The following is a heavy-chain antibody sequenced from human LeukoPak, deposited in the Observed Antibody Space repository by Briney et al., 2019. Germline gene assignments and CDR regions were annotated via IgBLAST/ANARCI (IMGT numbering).Heavy chain of an antibody. CDR3: ARGSYYYDSSGYYLSPHSDY. CDR2: MNPNSGNT. J-gene: IGHJ4*02. Sequence: GASVKVSCKASGYTFTSYDINWVRQATAQGLEWMGWMNPNSGNTGYAQKFQGRVTMTRNTSISTAYMELSSLRSEDTAVYYCARGSYYYDSSGYYLSPHSDYWGQGTLVTVSS. V-gene: IGHV1-8*01. CDR1: GYTFTSYD. D-gene: IGHD3-22*01.